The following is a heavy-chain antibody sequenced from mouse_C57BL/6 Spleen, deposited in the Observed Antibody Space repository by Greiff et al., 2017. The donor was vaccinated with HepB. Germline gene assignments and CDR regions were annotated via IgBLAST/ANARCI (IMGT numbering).Heavy chain of an antibody. D-gene: IGHD2-1*01. CDR1: GFTFSSYA. CDR3: ARDNYYGNFDY. Sequence: EVKVEESGGGLVKPGGSLKLSCAASGFTFSSYAMSWVRQTPEKRLEWVATISDGGSYTYYPDNVKGRFTISRDNAKNNLYLQMSHLKSEDTAMYYCARDNYYGNFDYWGQGTTLTVSS. CDR2: ISDGGSYT. V-gene: IGHV5-4*01. J-gene: IGHJ2*01.